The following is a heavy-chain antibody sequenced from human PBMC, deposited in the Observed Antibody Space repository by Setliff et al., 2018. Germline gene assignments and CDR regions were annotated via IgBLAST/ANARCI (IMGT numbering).Heavy chain of an antibody. CDR3: ARDWDSGY. Sequence: ASVKVSCKASGYNFVDFAIHWVRQAPGQSLEWLGWIKGGSGDTRYSEKFQGRGTFTRDTVASTVYMGLTSLTSEDTAVYFCARDWDSGYWGQGTQVTVSS. CDR2: IKGGSGDT. V-gene: IGHV1-3*01. D-gene: IGHD1-26*01. CDR1: GYNFVDFA. J-gene: IGHJ4*02.